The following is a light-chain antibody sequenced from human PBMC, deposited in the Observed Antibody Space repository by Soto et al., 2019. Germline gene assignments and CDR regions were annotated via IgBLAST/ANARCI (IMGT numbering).Light chain of an antibody. J-gene: IGKJ3*01. CDR1: QSVGSNY. CDR3: QQYTTSPFT. CDR2: GAS. V-gene: IGKV3-20*01. Sequence: EIVLTQSPGTLALSPGERATLYCSASQSVGSNYLAWYQQKPGQAPRVLIYGASSRATGIPDRFSGSGSGADFTLTISRLEPEDFAVYYCQQYTTSPFTFGPGTKVDI.